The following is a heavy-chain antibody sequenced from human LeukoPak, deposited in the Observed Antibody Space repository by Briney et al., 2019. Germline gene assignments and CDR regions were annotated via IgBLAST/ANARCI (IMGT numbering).Heavy chain of an antibody. CDR1: GGSISSYY. CDR3: VKGYCRNTDCYASDYYYGMDV. J-gene: IGHJ6*02. CDR2: IYYGGST. D-gene: IGHD2-2*01. Sequence: PSETLSLTCTVSGGSISSYYWSWIRQPPGKGLEWIGYIYYGGSTNYNPSLKSRVTISVDTSRTQFSLKLSSVTAADTAVYYCVKGYCRNTDCYASDYYYGMDVWGLGTTVTVSS. V-gene: IGHV4-59*08.